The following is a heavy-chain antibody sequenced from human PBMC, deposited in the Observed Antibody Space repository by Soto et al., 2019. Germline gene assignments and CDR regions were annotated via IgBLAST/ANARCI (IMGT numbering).Heavy chain of an antibody. V-gene: IGHV1-69*02. CDR2: IIPILGIA. D-gene: IGHD3-3*01. J-gene: IGHJ6*03. CDR1: GGTFSSYT. Sequence: ASVKVSCKASGGTFSSYTISWVRQAPGQGLEWMGRIIPILGIANYAQKFQGRVTITADKSTSTAYMELSSLRSEDTAVYYCASSPGSITIFGATSDYHYYYMDVWGKGTTVTVSS. CDR3: ASSPGSITIFGATSDYHYYYMDV.